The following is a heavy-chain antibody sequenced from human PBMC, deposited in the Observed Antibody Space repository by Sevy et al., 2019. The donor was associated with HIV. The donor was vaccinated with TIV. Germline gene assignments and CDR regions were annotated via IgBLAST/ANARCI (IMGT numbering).Heavy chain of an antibody. J-gene: IGHJ4*02. V-gene: IGHV3-21*01. CDR1: RFTFNNYA. Sequence: GGSLRLSCAASRFTFNNYAMTWVRQAPGKGLEWVSTISGNGGNIYYADSVKGRFTISRDNAKNSLYLQMNSLRVDDTAVYFCARDGGCSSTSCLLYFDSWGQGALVTVSS. CDR3: ARDGGCSSTSCLLYFDS. D-gene: IGHD2-2*01. CDR2: ISGNGGNI.